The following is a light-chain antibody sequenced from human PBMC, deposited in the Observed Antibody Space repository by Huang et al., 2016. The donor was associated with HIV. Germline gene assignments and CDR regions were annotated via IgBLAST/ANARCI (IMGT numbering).Light chain of an antibody. Sequence: DIQMTQSPSSLSASVGDRVTITCRASQSVSSFLNWYQQKPGKAPKLLIYTASDLEGGVPSRFSGSGSGTEFTLTINYLQPEDFATYYCQQSYSATFGQGTKVEI. CDR3: QQSYSAT. J-gene: IGKJ1*01. V-gene: IGKV1-39*01. CDR1: QSVSSF. CDR2: TAS.